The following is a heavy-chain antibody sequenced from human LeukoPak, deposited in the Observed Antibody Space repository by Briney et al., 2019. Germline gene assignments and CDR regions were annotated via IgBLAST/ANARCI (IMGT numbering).Heavy chain of an antibody. J-gene: IGHJ4*02. CDR2: IYSGGST. V-gene: IGHV3-53*01. Sequence: PGGSLRLSCAASGLTVSSNYMSWVRQASGKGLERVSVIYSGGSTYYADSVKGRFTISRDNSKNTLYLQMNSLRAEDTAVYYCARGGVNVRNNYFDYWGQGTLVTVSS. CDR1: GLTVSSNY. D-gene: IGHD3-3*01. CDR3: ARGGVNVRNNYFDY.